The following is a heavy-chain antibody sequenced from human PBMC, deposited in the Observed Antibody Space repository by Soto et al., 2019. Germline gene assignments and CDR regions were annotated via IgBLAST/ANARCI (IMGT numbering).Heavy chain of an antibody. CDR2: INAGNGNT. J-gene: IGHJ4*02. V-gene: IGHV1-3*01. CDR3: ARGPVLRYFDTPKSFDY. Sequence: ASVKVSCKASGYTFTSYAMHWVRQAPGQRLEWMGWINAGNGNTKYSQKFQGRVTITRDTSASTAYMELSSLRSEDTAVYYCARGPVLRYFDTPKSFDYWGQGTLVTVS. CDR1: GYTFTSYA. D-gene: IGHD3-9*01.